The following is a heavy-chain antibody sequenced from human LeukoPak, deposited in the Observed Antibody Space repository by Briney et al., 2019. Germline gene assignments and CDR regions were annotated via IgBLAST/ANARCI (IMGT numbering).Heavy chain of an antibody. D-gene: IGHD2-2*01. J-gene: IGHJ3*02. CDR3: ARLRGYCSSTSCYVAFVI. CDR2: ISSSSSYI. CDR1: GFTFSSYE. V-gene: IGHV3-21*01. Sequence: LGGSLRLSCAASGFTFSSYEMNWVRQAPGKGLEWVSSISSSSSYIYYEDSVRSRFTISPDNAKNSLYLQMNSLRAEDTAVYYCARLRGYCSSTSCYVAFVIWGERELVTVSS.